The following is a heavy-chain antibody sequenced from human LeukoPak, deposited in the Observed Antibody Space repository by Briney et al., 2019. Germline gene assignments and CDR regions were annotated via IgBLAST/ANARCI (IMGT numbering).Heavy chain of an antibody. V-gene: IGHV3-23*01. J-gene: IGHJ3*02. Sequence: GGSLRLSCAASGFTLSSYAMSWVRQAPGKGLEWVSAISDTGNTYHADSVKGRFTISRDSSKNTLFLQMNRLRPEDTAVYYCAKEGPGIVVVHDAFDIWGQGTMVTVSS. CDR2: ISDTGNT. CDR1: GFTLSSYA. D-gene: IGHD3-22*01. CDR3: AKEGPGIVVVHDAFDI.